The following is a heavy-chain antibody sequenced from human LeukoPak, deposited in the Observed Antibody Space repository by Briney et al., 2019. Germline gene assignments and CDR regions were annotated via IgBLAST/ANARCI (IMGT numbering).Heavy chain of an antibody. CDR2: IKSDGSST. CDR3: ARTTTDGGHLMGFQH. D-gene: IGHD1-1*01. Sequence: GGSLRLSCAASGFTFSIHWMHWVRQAPGKGLVWVSRIKSDGSSTTYAASVKGRFTISRDNAKNTLYLQMNSLRAEDTAVYYCARTTTDGGHLMGFQHWGQGTLVTVSS. V-gene: IGHV3-74*01. CDR1: GFTFSIHW. J-gene: IGHJ1*01.